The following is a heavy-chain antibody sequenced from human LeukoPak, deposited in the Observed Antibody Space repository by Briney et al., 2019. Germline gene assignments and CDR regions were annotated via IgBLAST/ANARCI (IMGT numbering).Heavy chain of an antibody. CDR1: GFTFSSYW. D-gene: IGHD5-24*01. V-gene: IGHV3-74*01. CDR2: ISTDASST. J-gene: IGHJ4*02. CDR3: AKDDRWLQFCC. Sequence: GGSLRLSCAGSGFTFSSYWMHWVRQAPGKGLVWVSRISTDASSTTYADSVRGRFTISRDNSRNTLYLQMNSLRAEDTAVYYCAKDDRWLQFCCWGQGTLVTVSA.